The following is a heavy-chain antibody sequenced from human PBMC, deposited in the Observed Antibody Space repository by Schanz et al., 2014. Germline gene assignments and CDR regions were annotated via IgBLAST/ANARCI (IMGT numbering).Heavy chain of an antibody. CDR3: ARGGRTTYNYYYGMDV. Sequence: QVQLQQWGAGLLKPSETLSLTCAVYGGSFSGYYWTWIRQPPGKGLEWIGEIHHSGSTNYNPSLKGRVPISMDTSKNQFSLKLSSVTAADTAVYYCARGGRTTYNYYYGMDVWGQGTTVTVSS. V-gene: IGHV4-34*01. J-gene: IGHJ6*02. CDR2: IHHSGST. CDR1: GGSFSGYY. D-gene: IGHD1-1*01.